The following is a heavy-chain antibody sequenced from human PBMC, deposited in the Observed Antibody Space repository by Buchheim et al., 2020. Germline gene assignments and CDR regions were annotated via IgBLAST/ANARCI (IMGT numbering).Heavy chain of an antibody. CDR2: INHSGST. V-gene: IGHV4-34*01. CDR1: GGSFSGYY. Sequence: QVQLQQWGAGLLKPSETLSLTCAVYGGSFSGYYWSWIRQPPGKGLEWIGEINHSGSTNYNPSLKSRVTISVDTSKNKFSLKLSSVTAADTAVYYCAREESVAAAGTSFFSYYMDVWGKETT. CDR3: AREESVAAAGTSFFSYYMDV. J-gene: IGHJ6*03. D-gene: IGHD6-13*01.